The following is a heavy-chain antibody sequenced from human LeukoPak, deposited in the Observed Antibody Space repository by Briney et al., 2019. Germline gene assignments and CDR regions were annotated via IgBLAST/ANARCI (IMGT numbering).Heavy chain of an antibody. CDR3: VTYRQVMLPFEA. Sequence: GGSLTLSCAASGFTFSTFAMLWVRQPRGKGLEWVSSIFPSGGEIHYADSVRGRFTISRDNSKSTLSLQMNSLRAEDTAIYYCVTYRQVMLPFEAWGQGTLVTVSS. CDR1: GFTFSTFA. V-gene: IGHV3-23*01. J-gene: IGHJ5*02. D-gene: IGHD5-18*01. CDR2: IFPSGGEI.